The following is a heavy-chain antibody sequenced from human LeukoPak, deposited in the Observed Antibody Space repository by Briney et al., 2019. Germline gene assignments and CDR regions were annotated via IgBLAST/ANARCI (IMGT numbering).Heavy chain of an antibody. Sequence: ASVKVSCKASGYTFTGYYMHWVRQAPGQGLEWMGWINPNSGGTNYAQKFQGRVTMTRDTSISTAYMELSRLRSDDTAVYYCAREATTREGNWFDPWGKGTLVTVSS. CDR2: INPNSGGT. V-gene: IGHV1-2*02. CDR3: AREATTREGNWFDP. CDR1: GYTFTGYY. J-gene: IGHJ5*02. D-gene: IGHD1-26*01.